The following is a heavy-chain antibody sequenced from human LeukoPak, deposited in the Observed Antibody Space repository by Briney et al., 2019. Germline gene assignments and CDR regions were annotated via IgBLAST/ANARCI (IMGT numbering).Heavy chain of an antibody. J-gene: IGHJ4*02. CDR2: ISSSSSTI. CDR1: GFTFSSYS. CDR3: ARRGPFITGER. V-gene: IGHV3-48*04. D-gene: IGHD3-22*01. Sequence: PGGSLRLSCAASGFTFSSYSMNWVRQAPGKGLEWVSYISSSSSTIYYADSVKGRFTISRDNAKNSLYLQMNSLRAEDTAVYHCARRGPFITGERWGQGTLVTVSS.